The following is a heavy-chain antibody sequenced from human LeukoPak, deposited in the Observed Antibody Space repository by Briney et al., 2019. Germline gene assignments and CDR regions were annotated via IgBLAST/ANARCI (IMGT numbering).Heavy chain of an antibody. Sequence: GGSLRLSCAASGFTFSTYEMNWVRQTPGKGLEWVSYISSSGSTKYYADSVKGRFTISRDNAKNSLYLQMNSLRAEDTAVYYCAELGITMIGGVWGKGTTVTISS. CDR3: AELGITMIGGV. CDR1: GFTFSTYE. D-gene: IGHD3-10*02. J-gene: IGHJ6*04. V-gene: IGHV3-48*03. CDR2: ISSSGSTK.